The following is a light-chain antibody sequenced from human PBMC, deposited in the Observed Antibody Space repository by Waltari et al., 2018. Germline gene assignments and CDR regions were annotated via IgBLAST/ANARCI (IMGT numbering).Light chain of an antibody. CDR1: QSVSSSF. V-gene: IGKV3-20*01. CDR3: QQYGSSPGT. J-gene: IGKJ2*01. Sequence: EIVLTQSPGTLSLSPGQRATLSCRASQSVSSSFLAWYQQKPGQAPRLLISGASSRATGIPDRFSGSGSGTDFTLTISRLEPEDFAVYYCQQYGSSPGTFGQGTKLEIK. CDR2: GAS.